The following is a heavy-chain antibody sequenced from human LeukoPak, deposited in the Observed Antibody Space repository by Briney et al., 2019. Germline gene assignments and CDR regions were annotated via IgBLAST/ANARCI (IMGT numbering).Heavy chain of an antibody. J-gene: IGHJ5*02. V-gene: IGHV3-7*01. Sequence: GGSLRLSCAASGFTFSSYWMSWVRQAPGKGLEWVANIKQDGSEKYYVDSVKGRFTISRDNAKNSLYLQMNSLRAEDTAVYYCARDRSYGYNWFDPWGQGILVTVSS. D-gene: IGHD5-18*01. CDR2: IKQDGSEK. CDR1: GFTFSSYW. CDR3: ARDRSYGYNWFDP.